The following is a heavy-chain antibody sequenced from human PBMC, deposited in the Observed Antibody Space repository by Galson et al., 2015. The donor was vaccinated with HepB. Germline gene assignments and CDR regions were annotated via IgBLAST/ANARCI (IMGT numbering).Heavy chain of an antibody. CDR2: ISYDGSNK. CDR3: AKGGEVVVVPAESDY. J-gene: IGHJ4*02. CDR1: GFTFSSYG. V-gene: IGHV3-30*18. Sequence: SLRLSCAASGFTFSSYGMHWVRQAPGKGLEWVAVISYDGSNKYYADSVKGRFTISRDNSKNTLYLQMNSLRAEDTAVYYCAKGGEVVVVPAESDYWGQGTLVTVSS. D-gene: IGHD2-2*01.